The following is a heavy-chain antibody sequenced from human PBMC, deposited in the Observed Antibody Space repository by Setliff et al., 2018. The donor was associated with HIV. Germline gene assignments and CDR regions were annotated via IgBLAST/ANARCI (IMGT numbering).Heavy chain of an antibody. CDR3: ARAPPGIQNDAFDV. CDR1: GGSISSNSYY. Sequence: SETLSLTCTVSGGSISSNSYYWSWIRQPAGKGLEWIGHIYTNGYTNYNPSLKSRVTISVDTSKNQFSLRLTSVTAADTAVYYCARAPPGIQNDAFDVWGQGTMVTVS. V-gene: IGHV4-61*09. J-gene: IGHJ3*01. CDR2: IYTNGYT.